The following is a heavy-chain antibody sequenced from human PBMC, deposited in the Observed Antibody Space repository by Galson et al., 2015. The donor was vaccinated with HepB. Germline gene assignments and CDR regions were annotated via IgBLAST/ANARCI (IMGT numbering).Heavy chain of an antibody. CDR1: GGSITSSGSY. Sequence: ETLSLTCTVSGGSITSSGSYWGWIRQPPGKGLEWIGTIYHSGSAFYNPSLKSRVTMSVDTPKNQFSLKMTSVTAADAAVYFCAKATPFTANYGLDVWGQGTTVTVSS. V-gene: IGHV4-39*01. CDR3: AKATPFTANYGLDV. D-gene: IGHD3-16*01. J-gene: IGHJ6*02. CDR2: IYHSGSA.